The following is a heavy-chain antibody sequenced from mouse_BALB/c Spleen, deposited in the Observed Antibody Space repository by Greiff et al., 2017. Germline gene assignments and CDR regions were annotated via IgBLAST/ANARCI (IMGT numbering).Heavy chain of an antibody. CDR3: ARSDRYYFDY. CDR1: GFNIKDYY. Sequence: VHVKQSGAELVRSGASVKLSCTASGFNIKDYYMHWVKQRPEQGLEWIGWIDPENGNTIYDPKFQGKASITADTSSNTAYLQLSSLTSEDTAVYYCARSDRYYFDYWGQGTTLTVSS. J-gene: IGHJ2*01. V-gene: IGHV14-1*02. D-gene: IGHD2-14*01. CDR2: IDPENGNT.